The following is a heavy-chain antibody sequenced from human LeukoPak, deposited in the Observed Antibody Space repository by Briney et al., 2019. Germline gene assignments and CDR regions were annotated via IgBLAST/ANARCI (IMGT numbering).Heavy chain of an antibody. J-gene: IGHJ4*02. Sequence: PSETLSLTCTVSGGSISSYYWSWIRQPPGKGLEWIGYIYYSGSTNYNPSLKSRVTISVDTSKNQFSRKLSSVTAADTAVCYCARHRGQYSSSLGFWGQGTLVTVSS. CDR3: ARHRGQYSSSLGF. V-gene: IGHV4-59*08. CDR1: GGSISSYY. CDR2: IYYSGST. D-gene: IGHD6-13*01.